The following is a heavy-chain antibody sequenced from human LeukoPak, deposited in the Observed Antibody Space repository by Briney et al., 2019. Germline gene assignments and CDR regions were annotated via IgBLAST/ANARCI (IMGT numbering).Heavy chain of an antibody. CDR3: ARHAQSTAYYYGMDV. CDR2: IYTSGST. CDR1: GGSISSYY. J-gene: IGHJ6*02. V-gene: IGHV4-4*07. Sequence: SETLSLTCTVSGGSISSYYWSWIRQPAGKGLEWIGRIYTSGSTNYNPSLKSRVTMSVDTSKNQFSLKLSSVTAADTAVYYCARHAQSTAYYYGMDVWGQGTTVTVSS.